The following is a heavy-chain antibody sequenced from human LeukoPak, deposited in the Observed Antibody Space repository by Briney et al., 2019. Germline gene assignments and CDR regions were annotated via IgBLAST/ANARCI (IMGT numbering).Heavy chain of an antibody. V-gene: IGHV1-18*01. CDR1: GYTFTSYG. CDR3: ARFCSNPQSYYYYMDV. D-gene: IGHD4-11*01. J-gene: IGHJ6*03. Sequence: APVKVSCKASGYTFTSYGISWVRQAPGQGLEWMGWISAYNGNTNYAQKLQGRVTMTTDTSTSTAYMELRSLRSDDTAVYYCARFCSNPQSYYYYMDVWGKGTTVTVSS. CDR2: ISAYNGNT.